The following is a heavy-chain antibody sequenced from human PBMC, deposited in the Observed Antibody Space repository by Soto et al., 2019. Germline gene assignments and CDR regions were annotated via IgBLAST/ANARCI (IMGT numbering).Heavy chain of an antibody. CDR3: ARAQSDYVPPFDY. CDR2: INPISGGT. Sequence: PSVKVSCKASGYTFTGYYMHWVRQAPGQGLEWMGWINPISGGTNYAQKFQGRVTMTRDTSISTAYMDLSRLKSDDTAVYYCARAQSDYVPPFDYWGQGTLVTVSS. J-gene: IGHJ4*02. CDR1: GYTFTGYY. D-gene: IGHD4-17*01. V-gene: IGHV1-2*02.